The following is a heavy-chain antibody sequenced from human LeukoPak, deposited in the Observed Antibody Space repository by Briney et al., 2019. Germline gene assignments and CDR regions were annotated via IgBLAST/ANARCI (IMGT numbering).Heavy chain of an antibody. V-gene: IGHV1-24*01. J-gene: IGHJ5*02. CDR1: GYTLTELS. D-gene: IGHD6-6*01. CDR3: ARDPSSSSGIRFDP. CDR2: FDPEDGET. Sequence: GASVKVSCKVSGYTLTELSMHWVRQAPGKGLEWMGGFDPEDGETIYAQKFQGRVTMTEDTSTDTAYMELSSLRSEDTAVYYCARDPSSSSGIRFDPWGQGTLVTVSS.